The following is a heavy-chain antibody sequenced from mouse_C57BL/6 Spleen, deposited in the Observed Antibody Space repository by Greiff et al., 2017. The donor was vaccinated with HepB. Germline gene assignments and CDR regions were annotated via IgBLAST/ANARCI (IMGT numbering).Heavy chain of an antibody. V-gene: IGHV1-69*01. CDR1: GYTFTSYW. CDR3: ARRDGFYDRDL. J-gene: IGHJ4*01. CDR2: IDPSDSYT. Sequence: QVQLQQPGAELVMPGASVKLSCKASGYTFTSYWMHWVKQRPGQGLEWIGEIDPSDSYTNYNQKFKGKSTLTVDKSSSTAYMQLSSLTSEDSAVYHCARRDGFYDRDLGGKGTSVTVFS. D-gene: IGHD2-3*01.